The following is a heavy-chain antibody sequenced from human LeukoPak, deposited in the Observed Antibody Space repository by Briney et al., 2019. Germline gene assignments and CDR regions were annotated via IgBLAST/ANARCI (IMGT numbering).Heavy chain of an antibody. V-gene: IGHV3-30*04. CDR1: GFTLSNSA. D-gene: IGHD3-22*01. CDR2: ISHDGSNE. Sequence: GGSLRLSCEASGFTLSNSAMHWVRQAPGKGLEWVAFISHDGSNEYYADSVKGRFTISRDSSKNTLYLQMNSLRAEDTAVYYCARNYYDRSGYSDTFDYWGQGTLVTVSS. J-gene: IGHJ4*02. CDR3: ARNYYDRSGYSDTFDY.